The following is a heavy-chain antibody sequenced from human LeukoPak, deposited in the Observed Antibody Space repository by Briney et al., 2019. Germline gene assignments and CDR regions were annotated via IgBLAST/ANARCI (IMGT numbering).Heavy chain of an antibody. CDR3: AKEGGYTYGPLDY. V-gene: IGHV3-23*01. Sequence: PGGSLRLSCAASGFTFSSHAMHWVRQAPGKGLEWVSAISGSGGSTYFADSVKGRFTISRDNSKNTLYLQMNSLRAEDTAVYYCAKEGGYTYGPLDYWGQGTLVTVSS. J-gene: IGHJ4*02. CDR2: ISGSGGST. D-gene: IGHD5-18*01. CDR1: GFTFSSHA.